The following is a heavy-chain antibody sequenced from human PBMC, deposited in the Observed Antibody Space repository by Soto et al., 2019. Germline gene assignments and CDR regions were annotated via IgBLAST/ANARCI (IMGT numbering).Heavy chain of an antibody. V-gene: IGHV4-59*01. D-gene: IGHD5-18*01. Sequence: SETLSLTCTVSGGSIGSYYWSWIRQPPGKGLEWIGSIHYGGNAYYSPSLTTRATISRDTSKNRVSLELSSVTAADTAVYYCARGRIQLWYPFDYWGQGTLVTVSS. CDR2: IHYGGNA. J-gene: IGHJ4*02. CDR1: GGSIGSYY. CDR3: ARGRIQLWYPFDY.